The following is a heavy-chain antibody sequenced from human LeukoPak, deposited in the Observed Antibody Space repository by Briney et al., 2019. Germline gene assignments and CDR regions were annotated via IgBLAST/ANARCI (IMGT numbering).Heavy chain of an antibody. J-gene: IGHJ4*02. CDR1: GGSISSSSYY. V-gene: IGHV4-39*01. Sequence: SETLSLTCTVSGGSISSSSYYWGWIRQPPGKGLEWIGSIYYSGSTYYNPSLKSRVTISVDTSKNQFSLKLSSVTAADTAVYYCARPSRGYSYEFDYWGQGTLVTSPQ. CDR3: ARPSRGYSYEFDY. CDR2: IYYSGST. D-gene: IGHD5-18*01.